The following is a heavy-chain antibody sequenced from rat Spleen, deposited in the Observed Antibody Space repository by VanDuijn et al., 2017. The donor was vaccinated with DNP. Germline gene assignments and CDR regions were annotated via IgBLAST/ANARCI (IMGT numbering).Heavy chain of an antibody. CDR3: ARWSRYFDY. V-gene: IGHV3-1*01. J-gene: IGHJ2*01. Sequence: EVQLQESGPGLVKPSQSLSLTCSVTGYSITSNYWAWIRKFPGNKMEWMGYISYSGSTGYNPSLKSRISITRDTSKNQFFLQLNSITAEDTATYYCARWSRYFDYWGQVVMVTVSS. CDR2: ISYSGST. CDR1: GYSITSNY.